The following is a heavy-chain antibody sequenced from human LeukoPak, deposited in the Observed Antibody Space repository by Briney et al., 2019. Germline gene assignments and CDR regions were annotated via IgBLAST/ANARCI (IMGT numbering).Heavy chain of an antibody. V-gene: IGHV3-48*01. CDR3: ASWGTLWFGELP. D-gene: IGHD3-10*01. CDR1: GFTFSSYS. J-gene: IGHJ4*02. Sequence: GGSLRLSCAASGFTFSSYSMNWVRQAPGKGLEWVSYISSSSSTIYYADSVKGRFTISRDNAKNSLYLQMDSLRAEDTAVYYCASWGTLWFGELPWGQGTLVTVSS. CDR2: ISSSSSTI.